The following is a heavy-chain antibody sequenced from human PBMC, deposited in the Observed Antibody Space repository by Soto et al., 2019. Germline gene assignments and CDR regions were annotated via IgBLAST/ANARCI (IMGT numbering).Heavy chain of an antibody. J-gene: IGHJ4*02. D-gene: IGHD2-21*02. V-gene: IGHV1-46*01. Sequence: QVQLVQSGAEVKKPGASVKVSCKASGDTFSDYYIHWVRQAPGQGLEWMGTVNPSGGHTTYAQHFLGRLTMTRDTSTSTLYMELTSLTSEDTAVHSCARGGHVVVLTAALDYWGQGTLVTVSS. CDR1: GDTFSDYY. CDR2: VNPSGGHT. CDR3: ARGGHVVVLTAALDY.